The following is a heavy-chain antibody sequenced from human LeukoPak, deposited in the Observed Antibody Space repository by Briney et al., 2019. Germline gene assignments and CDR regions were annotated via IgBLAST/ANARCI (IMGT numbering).Heavy chain of an antibody. D-gene: IGHD3-22*01. V-gene: IGHV4-59*01. CDR3: ARVLRVDDYYGTTGYAFDI. CDR1: GDSMTGFY. J-gene: IGHJ3*02. Sequence: SETLSLTCTVSGDSMTGFYWNWIRQSPGKGLEWIGYVYYSGGTKYNPSLKSRVTISIDTSNNQFSLKLNSVTAADTALYYCARVLRVDDYYGTTGYAFDIWGQGTMVTVSS. CDR2: VYYSGGT.